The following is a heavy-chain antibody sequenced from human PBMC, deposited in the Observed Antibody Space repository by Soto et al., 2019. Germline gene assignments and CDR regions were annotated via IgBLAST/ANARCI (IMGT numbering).Heavy chain of an antibody. CDR2: ISAYNGNT. J-gene: IGHJ4*02. D-gene: IGHD6-13*01. CDR1: GYTFTSYG. Sequence: GASVKVSCKASGYTFTSYGISWVRQAPGQGLEWMGWISAYNGNTNYAQKPQGRVTMTTDTSTSTAYMELRSLRSDDTAVYYCARDPGIAAAGTSILFDYWGQGTLVTVS. CDR3: ARDPGIAAAGTSILFDY. V-gene: IGHV1-18*04.